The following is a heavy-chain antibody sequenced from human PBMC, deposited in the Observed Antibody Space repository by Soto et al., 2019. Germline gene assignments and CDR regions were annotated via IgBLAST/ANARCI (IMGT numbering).Heavy chain of an antibody. CDR2: ISAYNGNT. J-gene: IGHJ6*02. CDR1: GYTFTSYG. V-gene: IGHV1-18*01. Sequence: QVQLVQSGAEVKKPGASVKVSCKASGYTFTSYGISWVRQAPGQGLEWMGWISAYNGNTNYAQKLQGRVTMTTDTSTSTAYMELRSLRSDDTAVYYCARVVAAAGTSLRYYYYYGMDVRGQGTTVTVSS. D-gene: IGHD6-13*01. CDR3: ARVVAAAGTSLRYYYYYGMDV.